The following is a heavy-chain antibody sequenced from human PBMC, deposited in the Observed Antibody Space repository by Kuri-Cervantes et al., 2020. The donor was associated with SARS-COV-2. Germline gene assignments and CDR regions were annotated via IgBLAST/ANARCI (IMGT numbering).Heavy chain of an antibody. J-gene: IGHJ4*02. D-gene: IGHD4-11*01. CDR2: IYHSGST. CDR1: GYSISSGYY. Sequence: ESLKISCTVSGYSISSGYYWGWIRQPPGKGLEWIGSIYHSGSTYYNPSLKSRVTISVDTSKNQFSLKLSSVTAADTAVYYCARDPTGLQYYFDYWGRGTLVTVSS. CDR3: ARDPTGLQYYFDY. V-gene: IGHV4-38-2*02.